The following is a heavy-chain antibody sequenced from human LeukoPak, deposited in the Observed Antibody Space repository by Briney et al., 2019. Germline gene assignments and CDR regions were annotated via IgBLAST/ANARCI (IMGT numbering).Heavy chain of an antibody. Sequence: PSETLSLTCTVSGGSISSYYWSWLRQPPGKGLEWIGYIYYSGSTNYNPSLKRRVTISVDTSKNQFSLKLSSVTAADTAVYYCARQGGGFWYFDLWGRGTLVTVSS. V-gene: IGHV4-59*08. D-gene: IGHD6-25*01. J-gene: IGHJ2*01. CDR1: GGSISSYY. CDR3: ARQGGGFWYFDL. CDR2: IYYSGST.